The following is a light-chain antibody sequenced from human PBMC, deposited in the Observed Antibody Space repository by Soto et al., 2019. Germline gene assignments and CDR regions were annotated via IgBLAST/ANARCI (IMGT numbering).Light chain of an antibody. CDR2: DVS. V-gene: IGLV2-11*01. Sequence: QSALTQPRSVSGSPGQSVTISCTGTSSDVGGYNYVSWYLQHPGEAPKVMIYDVSKRPSGVPDRFSGFKSGNTASLTISGLQSEDEADYYCCSFAGNYIYVFGTGTKLTVL. CDR1: SSDVGGYNY. J-gene: IGLJ1*01. CDR3: CSFAGNYIYV.